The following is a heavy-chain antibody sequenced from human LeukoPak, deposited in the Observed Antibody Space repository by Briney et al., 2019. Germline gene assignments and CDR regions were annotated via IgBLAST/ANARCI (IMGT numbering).Heavy chain of an antibody. CDR3: ARDIFILAFDM. V-gene: IGHV3-23*01. J-gene: IGHJ3*02. D-gene: IGHD3-9*01. CDR2: ISGDGGVT. Sequence: GGSLRLSCTTSGFTLNVHGMNWVRQAPGKGLEWVSGISGDGGVTWYADSVKGRFTISRDNSKNTLSLQMSSLRTEDTALYYCARDIFILAFDMWGRGTVVTVSS. CDR1: GFTLNVHG.